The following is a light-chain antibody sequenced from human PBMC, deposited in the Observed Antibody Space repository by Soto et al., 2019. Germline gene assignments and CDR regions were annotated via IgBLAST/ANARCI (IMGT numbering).Light chain of an antibody. Sequence: TQSPSSLSASLGDRVTITCQASQSVSSYLAWYQQKPGQAPRLLIYDASNRATGIPARFSGSGSGTDFTLTISSLEPEDFAVYYCQQRSNWPQITFGQGTRLEIK. CDR2: DAS. J-gene: IGKJ5*01. V-gene: IGKV3-11*01. CDR1: QSVSSY. CDR3: QQRSNWPQIT.